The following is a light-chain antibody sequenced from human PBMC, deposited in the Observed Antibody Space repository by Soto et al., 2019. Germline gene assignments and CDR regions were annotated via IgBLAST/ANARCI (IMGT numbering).Light chain of an antibody. J-gene: IGKJ1*01. V-gene: IGKV3-11*01. CDR3: QQRSTWPQT. CDR2: ESS. CDR1: QSVDNY. Sequence: EIVLTQSPATLSLSPGERATLSCRASQSVDNYLDWYQQKPGQAPRLLIYESSNRATGIPARFSGSGSGTDFSLTISSLEPEDFAGYYCQQRSTWPQTFGQGTKVDIK.